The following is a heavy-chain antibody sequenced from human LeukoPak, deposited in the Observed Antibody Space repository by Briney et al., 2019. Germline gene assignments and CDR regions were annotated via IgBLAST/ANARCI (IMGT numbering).Heavy chain of an antibody. D-gene: IGHD3-16*01. V-gene: IGHV3-33*06. CDR2: IWYDGSNK. Sequence: GWSLRLSCAASGFTFSSYGMNWVRQAPGKGLEWVAVIWYDGSNKYYADSVKGRFTISRDNSKNTLYLQMISLRAEDTAVYYCAKDPNSNYDYVWGSFGFDYWGQGTLVTVSS. CDR1: GFTFSSYG. J-gene: IGHJ4*02. CDR3: AKDPNSNYDYVWGSFGFDY.